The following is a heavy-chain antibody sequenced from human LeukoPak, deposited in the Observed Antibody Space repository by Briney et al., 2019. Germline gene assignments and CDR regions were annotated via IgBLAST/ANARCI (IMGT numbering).Heavy chain of an antibody. D-gene: IGHD3-10*01. CDR1: GYSFTDYY. CDR2: ISPRSGDT. V-gene: IGHV1-2*02. Sequence: ASVKVSCKASGYSFTDYYMHWVRQAPGQGLEWMGWISPRSGDTSYAQKFQGRVTMTRDTSINTVDMDLSGLPSDDTAVFYCARGREIHGGSDTKLDDYWGQGTLVTVSS. J-gene: IGHJ4*02. CDR3: ARGREIHGGSDTKLDDY.